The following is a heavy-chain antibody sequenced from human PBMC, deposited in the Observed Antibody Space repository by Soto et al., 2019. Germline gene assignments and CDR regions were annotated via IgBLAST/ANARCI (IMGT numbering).Heavy chain of an antibody. V-gene: IGHV4-31*03. CDR1: GDSFSSGGSY. CDR3: AKETCGSWAVY. D-gene: IGHD6-13*01. CDR2: ISYSGRT. J-gene: IGHJ4*02. Sequence: QVQLQESGPGLVKPSQTLSLTCTVSGDSFSSGGSYWTWIRQFPGNGLEWIGYISYSGRTSYNPSLKSRITISVDTSNNQFSLRLSFVTAADTAVYYCAKETCGSWAVYCGQGTLVTVSS.